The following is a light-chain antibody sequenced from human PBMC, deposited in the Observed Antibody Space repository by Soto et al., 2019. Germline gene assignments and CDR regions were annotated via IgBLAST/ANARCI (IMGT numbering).Light chain of an antibody. CDR2: DAS. CDR3: QQRSNRPT. CDR1: QSVSSY. Sequence: IALSQSPSTLSLSPGERATLSCRASQSVSSYLAWCQQKPGQAPRLLIYDASNRATGIPARFSGSGSGTDFTLTISSLEPEDFAVYYCQQRSNRPTFGQGTKVDIK. V-gene: IGKV3-11*01. J-gene: IGKJ1*01.